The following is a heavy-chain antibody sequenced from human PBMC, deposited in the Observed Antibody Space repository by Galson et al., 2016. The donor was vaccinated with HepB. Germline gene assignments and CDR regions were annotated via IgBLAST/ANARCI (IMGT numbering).Heavy chain of an antibody. CDR1: GASISSGTYY. D-gene: IGHD2-21*01. J-gene: IGHJ6*02. CDR3: ARENVINYRYFGMDV. V-gene: IGHV4-31*11. CDR2: ISYSGST. Sequence: TLSLTCAVSGASISSGTYYWSWIRQHPGEGLEWIGYISYSGSTPYNPSLKNRISISLDTSKSQFSLNLRSVTVADTALYYCARENVINYRYFGMDVWGQGTTVTVSS.